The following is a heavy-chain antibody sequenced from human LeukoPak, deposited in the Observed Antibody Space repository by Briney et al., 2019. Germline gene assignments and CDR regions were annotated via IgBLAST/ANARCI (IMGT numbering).Heavy chain of an antibody. J-gene: IGHJ6*02. V-gene: IGHV4-59*01. CDR2: IYYSGST. D-gene: IGHD4-17*01. CDR1: GGSISTYY. CDR3: ARGYGVYFSGMDV. Sequence: PSETLSLTCTVSGGSISTYYGSWIRQPPGKGLEWIGYIYYSGSTNYNPSLKSRVTMSVDSSENQFSLRLSSVTAADTAVYYCARGYGVYFSGMDVWSQGTTVTVSS.